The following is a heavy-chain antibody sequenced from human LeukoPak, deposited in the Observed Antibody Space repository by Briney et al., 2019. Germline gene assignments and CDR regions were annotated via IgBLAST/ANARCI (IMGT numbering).Heavy chain of an antibody. D-gene: IGHD6-19*01. V-gene: IGHV4-38-2*02. CDR2: IYHSGST. CDR1: GYSISSGYY. Sequence: SETLSLTCTVSGYSISSGYYWGWIRQPPGKGLEWIGSIYHSGSTYYNSSLKSRVTISVDTSKNQFSLKLSSVTAADTAVYYCARAVWDYWGQGTLVTVSS. CDR3: ARAVWDY. J-gene: IGHJ4*02.